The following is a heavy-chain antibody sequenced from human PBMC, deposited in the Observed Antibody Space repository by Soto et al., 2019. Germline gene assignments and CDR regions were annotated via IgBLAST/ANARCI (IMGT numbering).Heavy chain of an antibody. CDR2: IYYSGST. J-gene: IGHJ4*02. D-gene: IGHD6-25*01. V-gene: IGHV4-59*01. CDR1: GGSISSYY. CDR3: ASGSGGRIAAYYFDY. Sequence: SETLSLTYTVSGGSISSYYWSWIRQPPGKGLEWIGYIYYSGSTNYNPSLKSRVTISVDTSKNQFSLKLSSVTAADTAVYYCASGSGGRIAAYYFDYWGQGTLVTVSS.